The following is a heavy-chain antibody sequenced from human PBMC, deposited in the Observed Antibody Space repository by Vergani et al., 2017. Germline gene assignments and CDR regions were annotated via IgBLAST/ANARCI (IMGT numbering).Heavy chain of an antibody. Sequence: QVQLQQWGAGLLKPSETLSLTCAVYGGSFSGYYWSWIRQPPGKGLEWIGEINHSGSTNYNPSLKSRVTISVDTSKNQFSLKLSSVTAADTAVYYCARDNVVPAAMSTPYYYYGMDVWGQGTTVTVSS. CDR1: GGSFSGYY. J-gene: IGHJ6*02. CDR3: ARDNVVPAAMSTPYYYYGMDV. CDR2: INHSGST. V-gene: IGHV4-34*01. D-gene: IGHD2-2*01.